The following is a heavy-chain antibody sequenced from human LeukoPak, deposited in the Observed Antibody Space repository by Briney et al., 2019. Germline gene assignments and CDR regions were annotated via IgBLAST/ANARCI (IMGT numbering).Heavy chain of an antibody. J-gene: IGHJ4*02. D-gene: IGHD1-26*01. V-gene: IGHV3-21*01. Sequence: GGSLRLSCAASRFTLSSYSMNWVRQAPGKGLEWVSSISTSSSYIYYADSVRGRFTISRDNAKNSLYLQMNNLRAEDTDVYYCARAHEVGDYWGQGTLVTVSS. CDR2: ISTSSSYI. CDR3: ARAHEVGDY. CDR1: RFTLSSYS.